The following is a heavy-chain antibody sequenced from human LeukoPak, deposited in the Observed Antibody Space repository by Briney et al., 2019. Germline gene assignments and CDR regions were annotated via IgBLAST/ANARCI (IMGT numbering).Heavy chain of an antibody. V-gene: IGHV3-21*04. CDR2: ISSSSSYI. CDR1: GFTFSSYS. J-gene: IGHJ4*02. CDR3: AKGALTITVDY. Sequence: GGSLRLSCAASGFTFSSYSMNWVRQAPGKGLEWVSSISSSSSYIYYADSVKGRFTISRDNAKNSLYLQMNSLTVEDTAVYYCAKGALTITVDYWGQGTLVTVSS. D-gene: IGHD5-24*01.